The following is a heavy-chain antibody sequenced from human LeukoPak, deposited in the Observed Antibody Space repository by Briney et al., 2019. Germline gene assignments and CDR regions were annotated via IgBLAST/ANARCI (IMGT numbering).Heavy chain of an antibody. D-gene: IGHD2-2*02. CDR3: AKLGGYCSSTSCYNMDV. CDR1: GFTFSSYG. CDR2: ISYDGSNK. V-gene: IGHV3-30*02. Sequence: GGSLRLSCAASGFTFSSYGMHWVRQAPGKGLGWLTFISYDGSNKYYRDSVKGRFTTSRDNSKSSLFLQMDSLRADDTAVYYCAKLGGYCSSTSCYNMDVWGKGTTVTVSS. J-gene: IGHJ6*03.